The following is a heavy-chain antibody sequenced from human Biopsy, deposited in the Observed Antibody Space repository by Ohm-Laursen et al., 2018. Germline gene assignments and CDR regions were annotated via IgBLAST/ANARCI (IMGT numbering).Heavy chain of an antibody. CDR3: ARDRGYYYYYGMDV. D-gene: IGHD3-10*01. CDR1: GGTFTNYA. J-gene: IGHJ6*02. V-gene: IGHV1-18*01. CDR2: ITTYNGNT. Sequence: ASVKVSCKTSGGTFTNYAISWVRQAPGQGLEWMGWITTYNGNTNYAQKVQGRVTMTTDTSTSTAYMELRSLRSDDTAVYYCARDRGYYYYYGMDVWGQGTTVTVSS.